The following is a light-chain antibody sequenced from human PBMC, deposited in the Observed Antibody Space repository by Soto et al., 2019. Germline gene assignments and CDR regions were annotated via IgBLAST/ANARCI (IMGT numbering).Light chain of an antibody. J-gene: IGKJ1*01. CDR1: QNIKSH. V-gene: IGKV1-5*03. CDR2: TAS. Sequence: DIQMTQSPSTLSASVGDRVTITCRASQNIKSHLAWYQQKPGKAPKLLIYTASSLQSGVPSRFSGSGSGTEFTLTISSLQPDDFATFYCQQYDIFSAFGQGTKVEIK. CDR3: QQYDIFSA.